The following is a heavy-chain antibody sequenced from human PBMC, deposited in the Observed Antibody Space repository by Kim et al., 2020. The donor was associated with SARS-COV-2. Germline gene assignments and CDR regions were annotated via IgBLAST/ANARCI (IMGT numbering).Heavy chain of an antibody. CDR2: ISSNGGST. J-gene: IGHJ4*02. CDR3: VTERGYSYGMGEFDY. Sequence: GGSLRLSCSASGFTFSSYAMHWVRQAPGKGLEYVSAISSNGGSTYYADSVKGRFTISRDNSKNTLYLQMSSLRAEDTAVYYCVTERGYSYGMGEFDYWGQGTLVTVPS. D-gene: IGHD5-18*01. CDR1: GFTFSSYA. V-gene: IGHV3-64D*09.